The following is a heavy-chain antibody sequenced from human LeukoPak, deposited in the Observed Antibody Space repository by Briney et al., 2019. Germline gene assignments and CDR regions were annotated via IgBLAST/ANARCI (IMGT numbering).Heavy chain of an antibody. CDR2: MYYSGNS. V-gene: IGHV4-59*01. J-gene: IGHJ4*02. D-gene: IGHD3-10*01. CDR3: ARVPNALGSYYPDY. Sequence: PSETLSLTCTVSGVSISSYYWGWIRQPPGKGLEWIGYMYYSGNSKYNPSLKSRVTISADTSKNEFSLKLSSVTAADTAVYYCARVPNALGSYYPDYWGQGTLVTVSS. CDR1: GVSISSYY.